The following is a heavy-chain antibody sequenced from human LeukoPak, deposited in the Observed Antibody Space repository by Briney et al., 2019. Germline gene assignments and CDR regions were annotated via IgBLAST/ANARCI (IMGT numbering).Heavy chain of an antibody. Sequence: GGSLRLSCAASGFTFSSYEMNWVRQAPGKGLEWVSYISSSGSTIYYADSVKGRFTISRDNAKNSLYLQMNSLRAEDTAVYYCAREPLRYSGSIFDYWGQGTLVTVSS. CDR1: GFTFSSYE. V-gene: IGHV3-48*03. CDR3: AREPLRYSGSIFDY. J-gene: IGHJ4*02. CDR2: ISSSGSTI. D-gene: IGHD1-26*01.